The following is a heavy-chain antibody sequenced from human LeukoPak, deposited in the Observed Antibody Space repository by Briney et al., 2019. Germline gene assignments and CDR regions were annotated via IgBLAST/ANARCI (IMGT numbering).Heavy chain of an antibody. CDR2: IYYSGST. D-gene: IGHD3-3*01. J-gene: IGHJ4*02. V-gene: IGHV4-59*01. CDR3: ARVYYDFWSGYPIGGSFDY. Sequence: KPSETLSLTCTVSGGSISSYYWSWIRQPPGKGLEWIGYIYYSGSTNYNPSLKSRVTISVDTFKNQFSLKLSSVTAADTAVYYCARVYYDFWSGYPIGGSFDYWGQGTLVTVSS. CDR1: GGSISSYY.